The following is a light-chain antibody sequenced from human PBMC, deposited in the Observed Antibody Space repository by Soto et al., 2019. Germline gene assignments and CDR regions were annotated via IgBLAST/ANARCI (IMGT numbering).Light chain of an antibody. CDR1: QTISSW. CDR3: QYYIFSWT. V-gene: IGKV1-5*03. Sequence: DIQMTQSPSTLSGSVGDRVTITCRASQTISSWFGWYQQKPGKAPXLLXXXAYTLTXGVPSRFSGSGSGTEFTLTISSLQPDDFATYYGQYYIFSWTSGQRTKGDIK. CDR2: XAY. J-gene: IGKJ1*01.